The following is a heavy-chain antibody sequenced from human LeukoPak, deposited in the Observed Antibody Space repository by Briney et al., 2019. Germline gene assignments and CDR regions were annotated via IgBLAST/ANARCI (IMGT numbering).Heavy chain of an antibody. J-gene: IGHJ5*02. CDR2: IIPIFGTA. D-gene: IGHD2-15*01. CDR1: GGTFSSYA. Sequence: GASVKVSCKASGGTFSSYAISWVRQAPGQGLEWMGGIIPIFGTANYAQKFQGRVTITRNTSISTAYMELSSLRSEDTAVYYCARGIGYCSGGSCSLKAWFDPWGQGTLVTVSS. V-gene: IGHV1-69*05. CDR3: ARGIGYCSGGSCSLKAWFDP.